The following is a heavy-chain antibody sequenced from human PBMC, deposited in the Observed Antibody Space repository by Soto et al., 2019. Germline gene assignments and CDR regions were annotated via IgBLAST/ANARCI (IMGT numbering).Heavy chain of an antibody. J-gene: IGHJ4*02. CDR3: ARPYFSSSSMFDY. Sequence: SETLSLTCAVSGDSISSGYYWAWIRQPPGKGQEWIGSIYHTGTTYYNPSLKSRVTISVDTSKNQFSLKLSSVTAADTAVYYCARPYFSSSSMFDYWGQGTLVTVSS. V-gene: IGHV4-38-2*01. D-gene: IGHD6-6*01. CDR1: GDSISSGYY. CDR2: IYHTGTT.